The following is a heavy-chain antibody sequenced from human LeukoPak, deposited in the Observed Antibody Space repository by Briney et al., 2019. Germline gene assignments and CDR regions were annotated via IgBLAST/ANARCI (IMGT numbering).Heavy chain of an antibody. CDR2: ISYDGSNK. CDR3: ARAGRRGVVVPAALDY. V-gene: IGHV3-30*04. Sequence: SGGSLRLSCAASGFTFSSYAMHWVRQAPGKGLEWVAVISYDGSNKYYADSVKGRFTISRDNSRNTLYLQMNSLRAEDTAVYYCARAGRRGVVVPAALDYWGQGTLVTVSS. D-gene: IGHD2-2*01. J-gene: IGHJ4*02. CDR1: GFTFSSYA.